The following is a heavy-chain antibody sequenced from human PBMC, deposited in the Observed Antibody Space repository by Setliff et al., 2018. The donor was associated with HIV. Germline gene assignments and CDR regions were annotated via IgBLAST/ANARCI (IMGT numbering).Heavy chain of an antibody. V-gene: IGHV1-3*04. J-gene: IGHJ4*02. CDR3: ARDHGNGRAYNFWSGYYSFDY. CDR1: GYTFSHYP. CDR2: INTGNGNT. D-gene: IGHD3-3*01. Sequence: ASVKVSCKASGYTFSHYPMHWVRQAPGQRPAWMGWINTGNGNTKYSQKFQGRVSITRDTSASTAYMQLSSLTSEDTAVYYYARDHGNGRAYNFWSGYYSFDYWGRGTLVTVSS.